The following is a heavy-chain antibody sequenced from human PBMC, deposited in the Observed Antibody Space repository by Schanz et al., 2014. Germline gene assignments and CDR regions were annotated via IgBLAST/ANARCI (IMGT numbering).Heavy chain of an antibody. CDR3: AKVAPAATYLDS. J-gene: IGHJ4*02. D-gene: IGHD2-2*01. CDR1: GFTVSNSY. V-gene: IGHV3-66*03. CDR2: IYSSGST. Sequence: EVQLVDSGGGLVQPGGSLRLSCAASGFTVSNSYIHWVRQAPGKGLEWVSTIYSSGSTYYADSGKGRFTISRDNSKNTVYLQMNSLRTDDTAMYYCAKVAPAATYLDSWGLGTLVTVSS.